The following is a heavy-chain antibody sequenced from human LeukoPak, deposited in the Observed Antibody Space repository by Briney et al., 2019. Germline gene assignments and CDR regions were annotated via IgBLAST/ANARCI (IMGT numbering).Heavy chain of an antibody. V-gene: IGHV4-59*08. Sequence: SETLSLTCIVSGGSISSYYWSWIRQPPGKGLEWIGYIYDSGSTNYNPSLKSRVTISVDTSKNQISLKLSSVTAADTAVYYCARHLSYYESIGDPPGVWGQGTTVIVSS. J-gene: IGHJ6*02. CDR3: ARHLSYYESIGDPPGV. D-gene: IGHD3-22*01. CDR1: GGSISSYY. CDR2: IYDSGST.